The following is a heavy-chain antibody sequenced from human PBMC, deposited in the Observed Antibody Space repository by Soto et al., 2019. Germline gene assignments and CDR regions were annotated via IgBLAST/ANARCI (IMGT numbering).Heavy chain of an antibody. J-gene: IGHJ4*02. CDR2: ISAYSGNT. D-gene: IGHD3-22*01. Sequence: ASVKVSCKAYGYTFSSYGLSWVRQAPGQGLEWMGWISAYSGNTVYTQRFKGRLTMATDTSTGTAYMELRSLRSDDTAVYYCARDFYQSSGYRDYWGQGTLVTVSS. CDR3: ARDFYQSSGYRDY. CDR1: GYTFSSYG. V-gene: IGHV1-18*01.